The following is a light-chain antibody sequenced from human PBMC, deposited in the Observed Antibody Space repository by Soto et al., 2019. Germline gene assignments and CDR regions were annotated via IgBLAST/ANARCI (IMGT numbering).Light chain of an antibody. CDR2: GAS. Sequence: EIVMTQSPATLSVSPGERATLSFRASQSVRSSLAWYQQKPGQAPRLLIYGASTRATGIPARFSGSGSGTEFTLTISSLQSEDFAIYYCQQYNNWWTFGQGTKVDIK. V-gene: IGKV3-15*01. J-gene: IGKJ1*01. CDR1: QSVRSS. CDR3: QQYNNWWT.